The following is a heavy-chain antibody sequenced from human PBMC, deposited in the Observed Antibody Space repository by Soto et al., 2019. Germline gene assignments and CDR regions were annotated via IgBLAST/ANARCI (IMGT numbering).Heavy chain of an antibody. Sequence: ASVKVSCKASGYTFTGYYMHWVRQAPGQGLEWMGWINPNSGGTNYAQKFQGRVTMTRDTSISTAYMELSRLRSDDTVVYYCAAQDSSGYYAFDYWGQGTLVTVSS. V-gene: IGHV1-2*02. J-gene: IGHJ4*02. CDR2: INPNSGGT. CDR1: GYTFTGYY. D-gene: IGHD3-22*01. CDR3: AAQDSSGYYAFDY.